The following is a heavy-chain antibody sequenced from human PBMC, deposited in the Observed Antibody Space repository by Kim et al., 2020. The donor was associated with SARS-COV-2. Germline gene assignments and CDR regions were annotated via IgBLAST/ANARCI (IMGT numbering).Heavy chain of an antibody. Sequence: GGRTNDAESVEGRFTISRENSNNPLYLQMNSLRAEDTAVNYCAPRLDYWGQGTLVTVSS. CDR3: APRLDY. J-gene: IGHJ4*02. CDR2: GGRT. V-gene: IGHV3-23*01.